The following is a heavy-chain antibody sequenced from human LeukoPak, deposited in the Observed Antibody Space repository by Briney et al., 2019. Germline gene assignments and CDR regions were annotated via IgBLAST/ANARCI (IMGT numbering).Heavy chain of an antibody. CDR3: ARTASVRGVIKELDY. J-gene: IGHJ4*02. V-gene: IGHV4-59*01. D-gene: IGHD3-10*02. CDR1: GGSISSYY. Sequence: SETLSLTCTVSGGSISSYYWSWIRQPPGKGLEWIGYIYYSGSTNYNPSLKSRVTISVDTSKTQFSLKLSSVTAADTAVYYCARTASVRGVIKELDYWGQGTLVTVSS. CDR2: IYYSGST.